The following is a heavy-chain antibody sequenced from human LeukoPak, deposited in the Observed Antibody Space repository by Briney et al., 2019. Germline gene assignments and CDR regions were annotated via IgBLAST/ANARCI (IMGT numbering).Heavy chain of an antibody. V-gene: IGHV3-23*01. CDR2: ISGGGGST. J-gene: IGHJ4*02. D-gene: IGHD1-26*01. CDR3: AKDHPVGATKTPYYFDY. CDR1: GFTFSSYA. Sequence: GGSLRLSCAASGFTFSSYAMSWVRQAPGKGLEWVSAISGGGGSTYYADSVKGRFTISRDNSKNTLYLQMNSLRAEDTAVYYCAKDHPVGATKTPYYFDYWGQGTLVTVSS.